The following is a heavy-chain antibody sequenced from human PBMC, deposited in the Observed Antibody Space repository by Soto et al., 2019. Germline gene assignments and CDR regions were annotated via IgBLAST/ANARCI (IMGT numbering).Heavy chain of an antibody. CDR2: IIPIFGTA. Sequence: SVKVSCKXSGGTFSSYAISWVRQAPGQGLEWMGGIIPIFGTANYAQKFQGRVTITADESTSTAYMELSSLRSEDTAVYYCARLRPRSGWFDPWGQGTLVTVSS. CDR3: ARLRPRSGWFDP. V-gene: IGHV1-69*13. CDR1: GGTFSSYA. J-gene: IGHJ5*02. D-gene: IGHD1-26*01.